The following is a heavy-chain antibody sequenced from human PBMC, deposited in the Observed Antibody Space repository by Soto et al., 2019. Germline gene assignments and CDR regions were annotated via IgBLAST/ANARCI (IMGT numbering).Heavy chain of an antibody. CDR1: GFSFSDFG. Sequence: QVQLVESGGGVVQPERSLRLSCATSGFSFSDFGMHWVRQAPGKGLEWVATISDDGSDKYYPRSVQGRFTISRDNSKNALYLQMNSLRTDDTAVYYCVRGTAVARQHFANWGQGTLVSVSS. J-gene: IGHJ4*02. V-gene: IGHV3-30*03. CDR2: ISDDGSDK. CDR3: VRGTAVARQHFAN. D-gene: IGHD6-19*01.